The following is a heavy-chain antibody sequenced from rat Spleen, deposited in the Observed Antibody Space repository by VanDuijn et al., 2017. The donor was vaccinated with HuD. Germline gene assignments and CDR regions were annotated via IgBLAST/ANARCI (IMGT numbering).Heavy chain of an antibody. Sequence: EVQLVESGGGLVQPGSPLKLSCAASGFTFSSSWLNWIRQAPGKGLEWVASITRDGSSTYYPDTVKGRFVISKDNAKDPGYLHMNNLRSEDTAMYYCTGGGHSALNWFAYWGQGTLVTVSS. CDR2: ITRDGSST. CDR3: TGGGHSALNWFAY. J-gene: IGHJ3*01. V-gene: IGHV5-35*01. D-gene: IGHD3-3*01. CDR1: GFTFSSSW.